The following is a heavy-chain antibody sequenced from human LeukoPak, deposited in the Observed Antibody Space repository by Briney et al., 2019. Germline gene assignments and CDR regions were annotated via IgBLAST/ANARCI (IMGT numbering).Heavy chain of an antibody. V-gene: IGHV4-59*01. Sequence: PSETLSLTCTVSGDSISSYNWSWIRQPPGKRLEWIGHIYNSDNSNDNPSLKSRVTMSIDTSKNQFSLMLSSVTAADTAVYYCARGVVPAAPGYWGQGTLVTVSS. CDR1: GDSISSYN. CDR3: ARGVVPAAPGY. D-gene: IGHD2-2*01. J-gene: IGHJ4*02. CDR2: IYNSDNS.